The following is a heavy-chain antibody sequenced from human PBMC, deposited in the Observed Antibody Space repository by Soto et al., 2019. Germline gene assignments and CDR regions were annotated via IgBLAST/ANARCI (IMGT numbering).Heavy chain of an antibody. CDR1: GFTFSSYA. D-gene: IGHD4-17*01. J-gene: IGHJ6*02. V-gene: IGHV3-30-3*01. Sequence: QVQLVESGGGVVQPGRSLRLSCAASGFTFSSYAMHWVRQAPGKGLEWVAVISYDGSNKYYADSVKGRFTISRDNSKNTLYLQMNSLRAEDTAVYYCARLDGEDYGETLYYYGMDVWGQGTTVTVS. CDR3: ARLDGEDYGETLYYYGMDV. CDR2: ISYDGSNK.